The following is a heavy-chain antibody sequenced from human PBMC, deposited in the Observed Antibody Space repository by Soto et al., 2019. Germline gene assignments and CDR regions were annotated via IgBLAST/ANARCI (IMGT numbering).Heavy chain of an antibody. J-gene: IGHJ3*02. V-gene: IGHV1-69*01. Sequence: QVPLVQSGAEVKKPGSSVKVSCKASGGTFSSYAISWVRQAPGQGLEWMGGIIPIFGTANYAQKFQGRVTITADESTSTAYMELSSLRSEDTAVYYCAGNTYYYDSSGISQAAFDIWGQGTMVTVSS. CDR1: GGTFSSYA. D-gene: IGHD3-22*01. CDR3: AGNTYYYDSSGISQAAFDI. CDR2: IIPIFGTA.